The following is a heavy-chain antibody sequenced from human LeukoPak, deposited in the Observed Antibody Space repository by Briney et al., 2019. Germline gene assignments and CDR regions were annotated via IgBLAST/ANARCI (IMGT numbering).Heavy chain of an antibody. V-gene: IGHV4-34*01. CDR3: ARLVRIAVAGTLYYYYYMDV. CDR1: GGSFSGYY. CDR2: ITHSGST. Sequence: SETLSLTCAVYGGSFSGYYWSWIRQPPGKGLEWVGEITHSGSTNSNPSLKSRVTISVDTSKNQFSLKLSSVTAADTAVYYCARLVRIAVAGTLYYYYYMDVWGKGTTVTVSS. D-gene: IGHD6-19*01. J-gene: IGHJ6*03.